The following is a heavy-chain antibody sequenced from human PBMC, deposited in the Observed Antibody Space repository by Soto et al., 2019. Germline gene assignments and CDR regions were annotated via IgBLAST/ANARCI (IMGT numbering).Heavy chain of an antibody. J-gene: IGHJ6*02. D-gene: IGHD6-13*01. CDR3: ARENVGYSRGNGMDV. V-gene: IGHV3-33*01. CDR1: GFTFSSYG. CDR2: IWYDGSNK. Sequence: GSLRLSCAASGFTFSSYGMHWVRQAPGKGLEWVAVIWYDGSNKYYADSVKGRFTISRDNSKNTLYLQMNSLRAEDTAVYYCARENVGYSRGNGMDVWGQGTTVTVSS.